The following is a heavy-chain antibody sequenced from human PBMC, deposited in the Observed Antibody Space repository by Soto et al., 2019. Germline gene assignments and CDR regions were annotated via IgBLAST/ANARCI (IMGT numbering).Heavy chain of an antibody. CDR3: ARLYYDFWSGTPYYYYGMDV. CDR1: GGSFSGYY. V-gene: IGHV4-34*01. D-gene: IGHD3-3*01. Sequence: LSLTCAVYGGSFSGYYWSWIRQPPGKGLEWIGEINHSGSTNYNPSLKSRVTISVDTSKNQFSLKLSSVTAADTAVYYCARLYYDFWSGTPYYYYGMDVWGQGTTVTVSS. J-gene: IGHJ6*02. CDR2: INHSGST.